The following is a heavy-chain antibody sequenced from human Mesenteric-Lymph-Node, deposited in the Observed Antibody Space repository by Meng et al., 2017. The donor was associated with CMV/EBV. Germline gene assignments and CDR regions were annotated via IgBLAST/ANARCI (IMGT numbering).Heavy chain of an antibody. J-gene: IGHJ4*02. CDR2: INQSGST. D-gene: IGHD2-2*01. CDR3: ASNVRSLDCSSVTCSRDDY. V-gene: IGHV4-34*01. CDR1: NGPFRGYY. Sequence: GSLRLSCAVYNGPFRGYYWSWIRQPPGKGLEWIGEINQSGSTNYNPSLKSRLTISVDTSKNQFSLKLNSVTAADTAVYFCASNVRSLDCSSVTCSRDDYWGQGTLVTVSS.